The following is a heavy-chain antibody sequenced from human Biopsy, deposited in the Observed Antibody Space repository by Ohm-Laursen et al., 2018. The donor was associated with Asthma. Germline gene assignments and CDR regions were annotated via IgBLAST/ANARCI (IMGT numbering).Heavy chain of an antibody. CDR3: ASDFPKDYVRYNFQF. CDR2: HDHEEGGT. D-gene: IGHD4-17*01. V-gene: IGHV1-24*01. Sequence: SVKVSCKIYGYSLTDLSMHWVRQAPGQGLEWMGGHDHEEGGTVNARRFQGRVTMTEDTSTDSAYMELSSLSSDDTAVYYCASDFPKDYVRYNFQFWGQGTLVTVSS. CDR1: GYSLTDLS. J-gene: IGHJ4*02.